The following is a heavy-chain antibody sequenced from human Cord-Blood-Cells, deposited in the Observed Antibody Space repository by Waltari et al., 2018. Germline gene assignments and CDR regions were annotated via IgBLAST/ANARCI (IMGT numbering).Heavy chain of an antibody. J-gene: IGHJ3*02. D-gene: IGHD3-16*01. Sequence: QVQLQQWGAGLLKPSATLSLTCAVYGGSFRGYYWSRIRQPPGKGLEWIGEINHSGSTIDTPSLKSRVTISVDTSKNQFSLKLSSVTAADTAVYYCGGAEAAFDIWGQGTMVTVSS. CDR3: GGAEAAFDI. CDR2: INHSGST. V-gene: IGHV4-34*01. CDR1: GGSFRGYY.